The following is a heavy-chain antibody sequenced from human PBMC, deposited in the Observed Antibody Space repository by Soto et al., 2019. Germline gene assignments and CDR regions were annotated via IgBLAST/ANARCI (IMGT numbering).Heavy chain of an antibody. CDR3: ARGLYRRGTYYAFDN. J-gene: IGHJ4*02. D-gene: IGHD1-26*01. Sequence: QVPLVQSGPEVKKPGATVKVYCKTSGYTPTNYDIGRVRQAPGQGLEYMGWTSAYTGNTNYARKLQDRVTLTTDTSTRTAYMVLRSLQSDDKAIYYCARGLYRRGTYYAFDNWGQGTLVTVSS. CDR1: GYTPTNYD. CDR2: TSAYTGNT. V-gene: IGHV1-18*01.